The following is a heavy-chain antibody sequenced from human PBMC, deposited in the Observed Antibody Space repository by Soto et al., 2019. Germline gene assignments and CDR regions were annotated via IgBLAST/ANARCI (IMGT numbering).Heavy chain of an antibody. D-gene: IGHD2-21*02. V-gene: IGHV1-69*01. J-gene: IGHJ4*02. CDR1: GGTFSSYA. CDR3: GGDGGGEDCGGDCYNDY. CDR2: IIPIFGTA. Sequence: QVQLVQSGAEVKKPGSSVKVSCKASGGTFSSYAISWVRQAPGQGLEWMGGIIPIFGTANYAQKFQGRVTITADESTSTAYMGLSSLRSEDTAVYYCGGDGGGEDCGGDCYNDYWGQGTLVTVSS.